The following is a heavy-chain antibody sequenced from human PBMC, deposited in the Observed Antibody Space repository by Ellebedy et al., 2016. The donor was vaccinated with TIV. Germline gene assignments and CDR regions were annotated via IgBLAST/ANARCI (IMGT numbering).Heavy chain of an antibody. J-gene: IGHJ3*02. V-gene: IGHV3-53*01. D-gene: IGHD3-10*01. CDR1: GFTVSSNY. CDR3: ARLYGSGPGRAFDI. Sequence: GGSLRLSCAASGFTVSSNYMSWVRQAPGKGLEWVSVIYSGGSTYYADSVKGRFTISRDNSKNTLYLQMNSLRAEDTAVYYCARLYGSGPGRAFDIWGQGTMVTVSS. CDR2: IYSGGST.